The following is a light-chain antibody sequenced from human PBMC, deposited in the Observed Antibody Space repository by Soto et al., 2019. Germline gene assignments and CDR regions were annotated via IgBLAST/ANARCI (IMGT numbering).Light chain of an antibody. Sequence: DIQMTQSPSSLSASVGDRVTITCRASQRSSINLNWYQQKPGKAPKLLIYGAASLQSGVPLRFSGSGSGTDFTLTISSLQPEDFGTYYCQQSYSTPYTFGQGTKLEIQ. CDR3: QQSYSTPYT. V-gene: IGKV1-39*01. CDR2: GAA. J-gene: IGKJ2*01. CDR1: QRSSIN.